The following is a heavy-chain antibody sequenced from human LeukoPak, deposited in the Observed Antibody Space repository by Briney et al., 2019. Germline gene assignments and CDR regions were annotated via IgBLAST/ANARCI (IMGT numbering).Heavy chain of an antibody. CDR3: ARAHCSSTSCCGWYYYYYMDV. CDR2: INPNSGGT. J-gene: IGHJ6*03. D-gene: IGHD2-2*01. Sequence: GASVKVSCKASGYTFTGYYMHWVRQAPGQGLEWMGWINPNSGGTNYAQKFQGRVTMTRDTSISTAYMEPSRLRSDDTAVYYCARAHCSSTSCCGWYYYYYMDVWGKGTTVTVSS. CDR1: GYTFTGYY. V-gene: IGHV1-2*02.